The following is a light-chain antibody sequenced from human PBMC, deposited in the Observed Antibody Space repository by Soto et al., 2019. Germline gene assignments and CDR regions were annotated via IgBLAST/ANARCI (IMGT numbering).Light chain of an antibody. CDR2: AAS. V-gene: IGKV1-39*01. CDR3: QQSDVSPRT. J-gene: IGKJ1*01. Sequence: DIQMTQSPSSLSASVGDRVTITCRASQSISIYLNWYQQKPGKAPKVLIYAASSLQSGVPPRFSGSGYGTDFTLTITSLQLEDFATYYCQQSDVSPRTFGQGTKVDIK. CDR1: QSISIY.